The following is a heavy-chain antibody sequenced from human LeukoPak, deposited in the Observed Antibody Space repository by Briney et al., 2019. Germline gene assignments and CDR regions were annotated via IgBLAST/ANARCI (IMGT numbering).Heavy chain of an antibody. Sequence: SETLSLTCTVSGGSISSSSYYWGWIRQPPGKGLEWIGSIYYSGSTYYNPSLKSRVTISVDTSKNQFSLKLSSVTAADPAVYYCARGGWELPLGYWGQGTLVTVSS. V-gene: IGHV4-39*01. CDR2: IYYSGST. CDR1: GGSISSSSYY. CDR3: ARGGWELPLGY. J-gene: IGHJ4*02. D-gene: IGHD1-26*01.